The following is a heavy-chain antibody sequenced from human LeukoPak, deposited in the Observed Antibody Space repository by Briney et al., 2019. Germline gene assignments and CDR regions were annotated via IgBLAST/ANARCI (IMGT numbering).Heavy chain of an antibody. CDR1: GGSISSYY. CDR3: ARGSPINRGLFDY. V-gene: IGHV4-59*01. CDR2: IHDSGST. J-gene: IGHJ4*02. D-gene: IGHD1-14*01. Sequence: SETLSLTCIVSGGSISSYYWSRIRQPPGKGVEWIGYIHDSGSTIYDPSLKSRVTISLDTSKNQFSLGLSSVTAADTAVYFCARGSPINRGLFDYWGQGTLVTVSS.